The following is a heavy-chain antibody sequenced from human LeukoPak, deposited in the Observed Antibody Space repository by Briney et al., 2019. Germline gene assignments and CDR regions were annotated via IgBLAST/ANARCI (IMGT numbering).Heavy chain of an antibody. V-gene: IGHV3-33*01. D-gene: IGHD6-6*01. CDR1: GPTFSNYG. CDR2: IWYDGSNK. J-gene: IGHJ5*02. CDR3: ARVGSSAYGDWFDP. Sequence: GGSLRLSCAASGPTFSNYGMHWVRQAPGKGLGWVAVIWYDGSNKYYGDSVKDRFTISRDNAKNSLYLQMNSLRAEDTAVYYCARVGSSAYGDWFDPWGQGTLVTVSS.